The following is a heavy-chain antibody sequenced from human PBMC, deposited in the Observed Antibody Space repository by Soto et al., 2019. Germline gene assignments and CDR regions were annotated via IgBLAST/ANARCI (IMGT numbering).Heavy chain of an antibody. Sequence: QVQLQESGPGLVKPSETLSLTCTVSGGSISSYYWSWIRQPPGKGLEWIGYIYYSGSTNYHPSLNSRVTLAVHASKNAFPQKLSSVTAADPAVYYCASRWGGVFDIWGQGTMVTVSS. D-gene: IGHD1-26*01. V-gene: IGHV4-59*08. CDR3: ASRWGGVFDI. CDR1: GGSISSYY. CDR2: IYYSGST. J-gene: IGHJ3*02.